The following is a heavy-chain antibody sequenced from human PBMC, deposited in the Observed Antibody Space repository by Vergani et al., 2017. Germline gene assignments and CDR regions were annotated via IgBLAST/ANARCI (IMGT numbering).Heavy chain of an antibody. CDR1: GFTFTSSA. Sequence: QLVQSGPEVKKPGTSVKVSCKASGFTFTSSAMQWVRQAPGQGLEWMGRIIPIFGTANYAQKFQGRVTITADESTSTAYMELSSLRSEDTAVYYCARRGAGAAGTYYYYYGMDVWGQXP. V-gene: IGHV1-69*18. CDR3: ARRGAGAAGTYYYYYGMDV. CDR2: IIPIFGTA. J-gene: IGHJ6*02. D-gene: IGHD6-13*01.